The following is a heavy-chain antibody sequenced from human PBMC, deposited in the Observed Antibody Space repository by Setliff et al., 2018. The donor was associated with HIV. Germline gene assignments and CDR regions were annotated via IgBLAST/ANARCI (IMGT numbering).Heavy chain of an antibody. CDR2: IYYSGST. J-gene: IGHJ4*02. CDR1: GGSISSYY. CDR3: ARDAGGSVGNYYFDY. Sequence: SETLSLTCIVSGGSISSYYWRWIRQPPGKGLEWIGYIYYSGSTNYNPSLKNRVTISIVTSKKQFSLNLSSVTAADTAVYYCARDAGGSVGNYYFDYWGQGTLVTVSS. D-gene: IGHD2-15*01. V-gene: IGHV4-59*01.